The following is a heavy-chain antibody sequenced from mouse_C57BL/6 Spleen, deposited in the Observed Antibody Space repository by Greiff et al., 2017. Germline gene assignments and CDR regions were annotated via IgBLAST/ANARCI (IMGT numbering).Heavy chain of an antibody. Sequence: QVQLQQSGPELVKPGASVKISCKASGYAFSSSWMNWVKQRPGKGLEWIGRIYPGDGDTNYNGKFKGKATLTADKSSSTAYMQLSSLTSEDSAVYFCARIGATVVAPYYAMDYWGQGTSVTVSS. V-gene: IGHV1-82*01. D-gene: IGHD1-1*01. CDR3: ARIGATVVAPYYAMDY. J-gene: IGHJ4*01. CDR1: GYAFSSSW. CDR2: IYPGDGDT.